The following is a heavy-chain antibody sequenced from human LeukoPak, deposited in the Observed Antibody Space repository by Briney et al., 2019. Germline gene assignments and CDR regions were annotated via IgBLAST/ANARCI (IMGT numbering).Heavy chain of an antibody. CDR1: GYSISSGYY. V-gene: IGHV4-38-2*02. D-gene: IGHD2-21*01. J-gene: IGHJ6*03. CDR3: VREEFRIYYYMDV. CDR2: IYHSGST. Sequence: SETLSLTCTVSGYSISSGYYWGWIRQPPGKGLEWIGSIYHSGSTYYNPSLKSRVTISVDTSKNQFSLKVYSMTAADTGVYYCVREEFRIYYYMDVWGKGTTVTISS.